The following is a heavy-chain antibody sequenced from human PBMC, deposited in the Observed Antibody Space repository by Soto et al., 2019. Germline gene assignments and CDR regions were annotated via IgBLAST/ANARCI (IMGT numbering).Heavy chain of an antibody. CDR1: GGSFRSSSFY. V-gene: IGHV4-39*01. J-gene: IGHJ4*02. CDR2: IYYKGGT. CDR3: ARLYRYIVGATTYIDY. Sequence: PSGTPSLTRPFSGGSFRSSSFYLGWVPQPPGKVLEWIGSIYYKGGTYYNPSLKSRVTISVDTSKNQFSLKLSSVTAADTAVYYCARLYRYIVGATTYIDYWGQGTLVTVSS. D-gene: IGHD1-26*01.